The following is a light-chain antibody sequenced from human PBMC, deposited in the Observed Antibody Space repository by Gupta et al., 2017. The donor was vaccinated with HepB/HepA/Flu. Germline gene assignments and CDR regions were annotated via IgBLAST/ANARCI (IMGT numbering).Light chain of an antibody. Sequence: SYELTQPPSVSVSPGQTSRLTCSGNMLAKQYDYWYRQKRGQAPVLVIYKDSERPSGSPERFSGSSSGTTVTLTISGVQAEDEADYYCQSADSTNTHVFGTGTKVTVL. CDR1: MLAKQY. CDR2: KDS. V-gene: IGLV3-25*03. CDR3: QSADSTNTHV. J-gene: IGLJ1*01.